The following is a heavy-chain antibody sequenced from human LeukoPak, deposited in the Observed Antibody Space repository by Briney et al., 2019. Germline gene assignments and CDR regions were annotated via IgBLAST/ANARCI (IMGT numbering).Heavy chain of an antibody. CDR1: GDTISSYA. CDR3: ARSPNPSGGTGYNWFDP. V-gene: IGHV1-69*05. CDR2: IIPIFGTA. J-gene: IGHJ5*02. Sequence: ASVKVSCKASGDTISSYAISWVRQAPGQGLEWMGGIIPIFGTANYAQKFQGRVTITTDESTSTAYMELSSLRSEDTAVYYCARSPNPSGGTGYNWFDPWGQGTLVTVSS. D-gene: IGHD2-15*01.